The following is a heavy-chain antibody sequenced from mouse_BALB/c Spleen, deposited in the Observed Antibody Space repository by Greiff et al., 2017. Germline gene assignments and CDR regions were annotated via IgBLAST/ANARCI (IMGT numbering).Heavy chain of an antibody. D-gene: IGHD2-3*01. CDR1: GFSLSTSGMG. J-gene: IGHJ3*01. V-gene: IGHV8-8*01. CDR2: IWWDDDK. Sequence: QVTLKESGPGILQPSQTLSLTCSFSGFSLSTSGMGVGWIRQPSGKGLEWLAHIWWDDDKRYNPALKSRLTISKDTSSNQVFLKIASVDTADTATYDCARMNDGYAWFAYWGQGTLVTVSA. CDR3: ARMNDGYAWFAY.